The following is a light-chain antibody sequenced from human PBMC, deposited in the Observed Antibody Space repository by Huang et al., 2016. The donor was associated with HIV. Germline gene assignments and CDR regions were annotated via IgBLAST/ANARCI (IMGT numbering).Light chain of an antibody. V-gene: IGKV3-15*01. Sequence: EIIMTQFPATLSLSPGERATLSCRASQSVGTQSAWYQQKPGQAPRLIIFGASNRATGVPGRISGSGSGTEFTLTISSVQSEDFAVYYSQQYNTSPTTFGPGTRVDVK. J-gene: IGKJ3*01. CDR1: QSVGTQ. CDR3: QQYNTSPTT. CDR2: GAS.